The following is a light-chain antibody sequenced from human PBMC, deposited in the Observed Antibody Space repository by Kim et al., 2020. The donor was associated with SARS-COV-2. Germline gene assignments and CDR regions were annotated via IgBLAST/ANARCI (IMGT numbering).Light chain of an antibody. V-gene: IGKV2D-29*01. Sequence: HPASTASTSSQSLLNVSRNTYLCCYLQTPGPPPQLLIYELTTRFSGVASRFSGGGSGTDFTLKSSRVEAEDVGVYYCMQSIQLPPTFGQGTKLEI. CDR3: MQSIQLPPT. CDR2: ELT. CDR1: QSLLNVSRNTY. J-gene: IGKJ2*01.